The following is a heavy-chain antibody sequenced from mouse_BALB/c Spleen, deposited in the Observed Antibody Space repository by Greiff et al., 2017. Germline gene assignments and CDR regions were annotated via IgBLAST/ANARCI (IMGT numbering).Heavy chain of an antibody. Sequence: VQLMESGPGLVAPSQSLSITCTVSGFSLTSYGVHWVRQPPGKGLEWLGVIWAGGSTNYNSALMSRLSISKDNSKSQVFLKMNSLQTDDTAMYYCAREDGSSPYYYAMDYWGQGTSVTVSS. CDR2: IWAGGST. CDR1: GFSLTSYG. J-gene: IGHJ4*01. CDR3: AREDGSSPYYYAMDY. V-gene: IGHV2-9*02. D-gene: IGHD1-1*01.